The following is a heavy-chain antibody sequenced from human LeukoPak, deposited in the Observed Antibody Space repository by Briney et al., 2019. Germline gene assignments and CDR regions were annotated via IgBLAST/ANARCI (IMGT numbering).Heavy chain of an antibody. CDR1: GFSLSSRGVG. CDR3: AHEKRYSFDLFAN. J-gene: IGHJ4*02. V-gene: IGHV2-5*02. D-gene: IGHD5-18*01. CDR2: IYWDDDK. Sequence: ESGPTLVKPTQTLTLTCIFSGFSLSSRGVGVGWIRQPPGKALEWLALIYWDDDKLYNTYLKSRLTITKDTSKNQVVLTMINMDPVDTATYYCAHEKRYSFDLFANWGQGALVTVSS.